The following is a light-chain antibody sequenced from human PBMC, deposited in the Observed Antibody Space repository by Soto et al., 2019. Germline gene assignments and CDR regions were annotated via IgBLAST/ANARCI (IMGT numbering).Light chain of an antibody. CDR1: SSDVGAYNY. J-gene: IGLJ2*01. CDR2: DVS. V-gene: IGLV2-14*01. Sequence: QSALTQSASVSGSPGQSITISCTGTSSDVGAYNYVSWYQQHPGKAPKLMIYDVSNRPSGVSNRFSGSKSGNTASLTISGLQAEDEADYYCSSYTTSSTLEVFGGGTKLTVL. CDR3: SSYTTSSTLEV.